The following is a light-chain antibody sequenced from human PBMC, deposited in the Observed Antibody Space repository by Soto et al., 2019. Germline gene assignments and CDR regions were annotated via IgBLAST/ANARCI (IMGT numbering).Light chain of an antibody. Sequence: EILLTQSPGTLSLSPGEISTLSCRSSQGVSSTYLAWYQQKPGQAPRLLIYGASFRATGIPDRFSGSGSGTDFTLTITRLEPEDFAVYYCQQFGGSSRTFGQGTKVDIK. CDR2: GAS. CDR1: QGVSSTY. V-gene: IGKV3-20*01. J-gene: IGKJ1*01. CDR3: QQFGGSSRT.